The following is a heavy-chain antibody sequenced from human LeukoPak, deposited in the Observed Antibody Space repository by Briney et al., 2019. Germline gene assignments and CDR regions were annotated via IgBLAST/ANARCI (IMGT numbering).Heavy chain of an antibody. CDR2: INHSGST. J-gene: IGHJ5*02. D-gene: IGHD6-13*01. CDR1: GGSFSGYY. V-gene: IGHV4-34*01. Sequence: PSETLSLTCAVYGGSFSGYYWSWIRQPPGKGLEWIGEINHSGSTNYDPSLKSRVTISVDTSKNQFSLKLSSMTAADTAVYYCARGSSWSRYNWFDPWGQGTLVTVSS. CDR3: ARGSSWSRYNWFDP.